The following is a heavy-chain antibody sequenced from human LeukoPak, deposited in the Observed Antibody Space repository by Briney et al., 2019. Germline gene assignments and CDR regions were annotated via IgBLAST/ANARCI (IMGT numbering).Heavy chain of an antibody. V-gene: IGHV4-30-4*08. J-gene: IGHJ3*02. CDR2: IYYSGNT. D-gene: IGHD2-2*01. CDR3: ARAPRIIVVVPAANAPGAFDI. Sequence: PSQTLSLTCTVSGGSISSGDYYWSWIRQPPGKGLEWIGYIYYSGNTYYNPSLKSRVTISVDTSKNQFSLKLSSVTAADTAVYYCARAPRIIVVVPAANAPGAFDIWGQGTMVTVSS. CDR1: GGSISSGDYY.